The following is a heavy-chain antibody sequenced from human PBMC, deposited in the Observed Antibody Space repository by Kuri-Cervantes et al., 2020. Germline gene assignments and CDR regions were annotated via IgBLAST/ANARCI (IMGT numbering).Heavy chain of an antibody. D-gene: IGHD5-12*01. CDR2: IIPILGIA. J-gene: IGHJ4*02. Sequence: SVKVSCKASGYTFTGYYMHWVRQAPGQGLEWMGRIIPILGIANYAQKFQGRVTITADKSTSTAYMELSSLRSEDTAVYYCAITDSGYPRHPYYFDYWGQGTLVTVSS. CDR1: GYTFTGYY. V-gene: IGHV1-69*02. CDR3: AITDSGYPRHPYYFDY.